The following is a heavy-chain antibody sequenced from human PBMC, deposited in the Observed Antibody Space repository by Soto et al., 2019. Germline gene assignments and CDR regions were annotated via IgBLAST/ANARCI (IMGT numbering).Heavy chain of an antibody. CDR1: GLTFSSYS. Sequence: EVQLVESGGGLVKPGGSLRLSCAASGLTFSSYSMTWVRQAPGKGLEWVSSISSSSSYIYYADSVKGRFTISRDNAKNSLYLQMNSLRAEDTAVYYCARGLEMATIGPFDYWGQGTLVTVSS. V-gene: IGHV3-21*01. CDR2: ISSSSSYI. J-gene: IGHJ4*02. D-gene: IGHD5-12*01. CDR3: ARGLEMATIGPFDY.